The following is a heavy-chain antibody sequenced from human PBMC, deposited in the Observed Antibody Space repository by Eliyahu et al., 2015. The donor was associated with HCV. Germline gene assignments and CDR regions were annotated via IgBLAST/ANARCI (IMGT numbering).Heavy chain of an antibody. J-gene: IGHJ3*01. CDR2: ISSSSNFI. Sequence: EVQLMESGGALVQPGGSLRLSCAASGLTFSSYTMNWVRQAPGKGLEWISNISSSSNFIYYEDSVKGRFIISRDNAKNSMYLQMNSLRAEDTAVYYCARSLFGNSGVLDVWGQGTMVTVSS. V-gene: IGHV3-48*01. CDR1: GLTFSSYT. D-gene: IGHD5-12*01. CDR3: ARSLFGNSGVLDV.